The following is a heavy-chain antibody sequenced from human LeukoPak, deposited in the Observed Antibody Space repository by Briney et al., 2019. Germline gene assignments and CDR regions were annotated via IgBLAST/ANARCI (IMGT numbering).Heavy chain of an antibody. CDR2: IYYSGST. J-gene: IGHJ4*02. D-gene: IGHD5-18*01. Sequence: KPSETLSLTCTVSGGSISSYYWSWTRQPPGKGLEGIGYIYYSGSTNYNPSLKSRVTISVDTSKNQFSLKLSFVTAADTAVYYCARHRLGYSCGPFDSWGQETLVTVSS. CDR1: GGSISSYY. V-gene: IGHV4-59*08. CDR3: ARHRLGYSCGPFDS.